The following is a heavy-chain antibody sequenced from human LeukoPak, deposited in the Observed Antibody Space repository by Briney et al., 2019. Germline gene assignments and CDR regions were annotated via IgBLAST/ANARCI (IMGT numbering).Heavy chain of an antibody. CDR1: GGSISSGDYY. J-gene: IGHJ4*02. Sequence: SQTLSLTCTVSGGSISSGDYYWSWIRQPPGKGLEWIGYIYCSGSTYYDPSLKSRVTISVDTSKNQFSLRLSSVTAADTAVYYCATGFLYYFDYWGQGTLVTVSS. V-gene: IGHV4-30-4*01. D-gene: IGHD2-21*01. CDR3: ATGFLYYFDY. CDR2: IYCSGST.